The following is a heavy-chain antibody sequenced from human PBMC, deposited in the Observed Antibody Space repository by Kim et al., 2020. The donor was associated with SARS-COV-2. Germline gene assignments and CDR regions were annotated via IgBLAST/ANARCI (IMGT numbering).Heavy chain of an antibody. CDR1: GGSFSGYY. CDR2: INHSGST. J-gene: IGHJ6*02. V-gene: IGHV4-34*01. Sequence: SETPSLTCAVYGGSFSGYYWSWIRQPPGKGLEWIGEINHSGSTNYNQSLKSRVTISVDTSKNQFSLRLSSVTAADTAVYYCASPLGYYYYGMDVWGQGTTVTVSS. CDR3: ASPLGYYYYGMDV.